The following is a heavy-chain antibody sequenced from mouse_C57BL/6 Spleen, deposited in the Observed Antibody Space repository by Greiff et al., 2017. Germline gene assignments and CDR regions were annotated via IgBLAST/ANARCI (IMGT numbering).Heavy chain of an antibody. Sequence: EVQLQQSGPGLVKPSQSLSLTCSVTGYSITSGYYWNWIRQFPGNKLEWMGYISYDGSNNYNPSLKNRISITRDTSKNQFFLKLNSVTTEDTATYYCARELRQYYFDYWGQGTTLTVSS. CDR3: ARELRQYYFDY. CDR2: ISYDGSN. D-gene: IGHD1-1*01. CDR1: GYSITSGYY. V-gene: IGHV3-6*01. J-gene: IGHJ2*01.